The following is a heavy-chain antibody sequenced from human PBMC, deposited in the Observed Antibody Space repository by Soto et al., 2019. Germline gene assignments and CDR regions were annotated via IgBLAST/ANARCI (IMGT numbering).Heavy chain of an antibody. Sequence: GGSLRLSCAASGFTFSSYAMHWVRQAPGKGLEWVAVISYDGSNKYYADSVKGRFTISRDNSKNTLYLQMNSLRAEDTAVYYCARDPQYYDFWSGYCDYWGQGTLVTVSS. J-gene: IGHJ4*02. D-gene: IGHD3-3*01. CDR1: GFTFSSYA. CDR2: ISYDGSNK. CDR3: ARDPQYYDFWSGYCDY. V-gene: IGHV3-30-3*01.